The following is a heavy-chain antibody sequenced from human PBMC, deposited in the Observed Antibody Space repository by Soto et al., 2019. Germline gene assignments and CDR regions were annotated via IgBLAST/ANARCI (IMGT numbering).Heavy chain of an antibody. CDR1: GGSLSGYY. D-gene: IGHD1-26*01. J-gene: IGHJ5*01. CDR3: ERVLRGGAAT. Sequence: QVQLQQWGAGLLKPSETLSLTCAVYGGSLSGYYWSWIRQPPGKGLEWSGEINRSGSTNYIPSPKTRCIISVDTSKNQSYLNLSSVTAADTAVYYCERVLRGGAATSGHGPLVTVSS. CDR2: INRSGST. V-gene: IGHV4-34*01.